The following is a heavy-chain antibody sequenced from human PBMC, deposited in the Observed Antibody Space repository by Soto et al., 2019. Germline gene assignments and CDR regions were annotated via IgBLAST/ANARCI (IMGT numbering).Heavy chain of an antibody. J-gene: IGHJ3*01. V-gene: IGHV3-23*01. CDR3: AKDRGIEGSSVRAFDV. Sequence: GGSLRLSCTASGFTFSSHGMNWVRQAPGKGLEWVSFLSGSAGITFYADSVKGRFTISRDNSKNTLYLQMNSLRAEDTAVYYCAKDRGIEGSSVRAFDVWGQGTMVTVSS. CDR1: GFTFSSHG. CDR2: LSGSAGIT. D-gene: IGHD1-26*01.